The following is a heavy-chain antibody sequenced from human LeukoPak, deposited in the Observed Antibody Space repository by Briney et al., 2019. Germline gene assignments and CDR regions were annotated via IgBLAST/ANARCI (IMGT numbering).Heavy chain of an antibody. CDR2: IYSGGST. V-gene: IGHV3-66*01. CDR3: ARDPSSLYDSSGYYYYYYGMDV. D-gene: IGHD3-22*01. Sequence: PGGSLRLSCAASGFTVSSNYMSWVRQAPGKGLEWVSVIYSGGSTYYSDSVKGRFTISRDNSKNTLYLQMNSLRAEDTAVYYCARDPSSLYDSSGYYYYYYGMDVWGQGTTVTVSS. CDR1: GFTVSSNY. J-gene: IGHJ6*02.